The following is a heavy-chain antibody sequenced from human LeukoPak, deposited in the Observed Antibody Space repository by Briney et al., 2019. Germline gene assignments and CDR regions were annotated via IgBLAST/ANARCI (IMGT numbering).Heavy chain of an antibody. Sequence: SETLSLTCTVSGGSISSGTYYWTWIRQPAGKGLEWIGRIYNSGSTSYNPSLKSRVTISMDTSKNQFSLKLNSVTAADTAVYYCASSLYSNYPFDYWGQGTLVTVSS. V-gene: IGHV4-61*02. CDR3: ASSLYSNYPFDY. CDR1: GGSISSGTYY. CDR2: IYNSGST. D-gene: IGHD4-11*01. J-gene: IGHJ4*02.